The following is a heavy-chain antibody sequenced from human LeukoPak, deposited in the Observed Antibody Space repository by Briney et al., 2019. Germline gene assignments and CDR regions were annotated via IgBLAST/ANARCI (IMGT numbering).Heavy chain of an antibody. V-gene: IGHV3-23*01. CDR1: GFTISGFA. Sequence: GGSLRLSCAASGFTISGFAMSWVRRTPGKGLEWVSGISGSGDNTLYADSVKGRFTISRDNSKNTLYLEMNSLRAEDTAIYYCAKMKGHPLPKYYMDVWGQGTTVTVSS. J-gene: IGHJ6*01. D-gene: IGHD1-26*01. CDR3: AKMKGHPLPKYYMDV. CDR2: ISGSGDNT.